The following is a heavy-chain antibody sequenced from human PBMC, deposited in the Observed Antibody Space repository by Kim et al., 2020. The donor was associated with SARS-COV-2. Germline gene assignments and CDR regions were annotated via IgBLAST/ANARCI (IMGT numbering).Heavy chain of an antibody. CDR2: IRSKAYGGTT. V-gene: IGHV3-49*03. J-gene: IGHJ4*02. Sequence: GGSLRLSCTASGFTFGDYAMSWFRQAPGKGLEWVGFIRSKAYGGTTEYAASVKGRFTISRDDSKSIAYLQMNSLKTEDTAVYYCTRDRSMVRGVIISPLRYWGQGTLVTVSS. CDR3: TRDRSMVRGVIISPLRY. CDR1: GFTFGDYA. D-gene: IGHD3-10*01.